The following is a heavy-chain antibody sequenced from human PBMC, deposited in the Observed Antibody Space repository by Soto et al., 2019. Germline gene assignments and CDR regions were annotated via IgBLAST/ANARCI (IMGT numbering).Heavy chain of an antibody. CDR1: GGSITSYY. CDR2: AYMIEYT. CDR3: ARGNQVAMSEY. Sequence: QVQLQESGPGLVKPSETLSLTCTVSGGSITSYYWSWIRHPAGKGLEWIGRAYMIEYTNYNPSLKSRVTMSVDTSKNQFSLKLSSVTAADTAVYYCARGNQVAMSEYWGQGILVTVSS. V-gene: IGHV4-4*07. J-gene: IGHJ4*02.